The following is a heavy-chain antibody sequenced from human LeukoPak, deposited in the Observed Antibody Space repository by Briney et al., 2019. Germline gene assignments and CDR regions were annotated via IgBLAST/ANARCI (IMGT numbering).Heavy chain of an antibody. CDR3: ARGSGWDPSRGY. D-gene: IGHD6-19*01. J-gene: IGHJ4*02. V-gene: IGHV1-69*13. CDR1: GYTFTGYY. CDR2: IIPIFGTA. Sequence: ASVKVSCKASGYTFTGYYIHWVRQAPGQGLEWMGWIIPIFGTAKYAQKFQGRVTITADESTSTAYMELSSLRSEDTAVYYCARGSGWDPSRGYWGPGTLVTVSS.